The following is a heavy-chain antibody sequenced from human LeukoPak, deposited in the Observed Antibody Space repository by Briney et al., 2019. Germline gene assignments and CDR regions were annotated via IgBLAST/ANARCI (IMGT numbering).Heavy chain of an antibody. V-gene: IGHV1-69*13. CDR2: IIPIFGTA. CDR1: GGTFSSYA. D-gene: IGHD3-22*01. CDR3: ARDLDSSGYFDY. J-gene: IGHJ4*02. Sequence: SVKVSCKASGGTFSSYAISWVRQDPGQGLEWMGGIIPIFGTATYAQKFQGRVTITADESTSTAYMELSSLRSEDTAVYYCARDLDSSGYFDYWGQGTLVTVSS.